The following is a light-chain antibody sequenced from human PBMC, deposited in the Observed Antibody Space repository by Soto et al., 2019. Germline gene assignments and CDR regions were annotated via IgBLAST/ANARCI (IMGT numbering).Light chain of an antibody. V-gene: IGKV3-15*01. CDR1: QSVGGN. Sequence: ETVMTQSPVTLSVSPGERATLSCRASQSVGGNVAWYQQKPGQAPRLLLYATSTRATGIPARFSGSGSRTEFTLTISSLQSDDSAVYFCQQYSDWPPYTFGQGTKLEIK. CDR2: ATS. CDR3: QQYSDWPPYT. J-gene: IGKJ2*01.